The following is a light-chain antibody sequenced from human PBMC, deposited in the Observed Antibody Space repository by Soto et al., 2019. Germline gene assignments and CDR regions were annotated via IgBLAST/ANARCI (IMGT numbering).Light chain of an antibody. CDR1: QSVRSN. CDR3: QQYGSSPRT. J-gene: IGKJ1*01. Sequence: EVVMTQSPATLSVSPGERVTLSCRASQSVRSNLAWYQQKHGQAXRLXIYGASSRATGIPDRFSGSGSGTDFTLTISRLEPEDGAVYDCQQYGSSPRTFGQGTKGDIK. V-gene: IGKV3-20*01. CDR2: GAS.